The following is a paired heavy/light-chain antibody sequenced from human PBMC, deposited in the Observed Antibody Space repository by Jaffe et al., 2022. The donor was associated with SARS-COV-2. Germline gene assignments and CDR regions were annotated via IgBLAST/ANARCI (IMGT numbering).Light chain of an antibody. Sequence: QSVLTQPPSVSAAPGQKVTISCSGSSSNIGGNYVSWYQRLPGTAPKLLIYDNNKRPSGIPDRFSGSKSGTSATLAITGLQTGDEADYYCGTWHGSLSAANWVFGGGTKLTVL. CDR1: SSNIGGNY. J-gene: IGLJ3*02. CDR3: GTWHGSLSAANWV. CDR2: DNN. V-gene: IGLV1-51*01.
Heavy chain of an antibody. V-gene: IGHV3-30-3*01. CDR2: ISYDGSNK. D-gene: IGHD6-19*01. CDR3: ARVKGQWLKYGLDV. CDR1: GFTFSSYA. Sequence: QVQLVESGGGVVQPGRSLRLSCAVSGFTFSSYAMHWVRQAPGTGLEWVAFISYDGSNKFYADSVKGRLTISRDNSKNSLYLQMDSLRTADTAVYYCARVKGQWLKYGLDVWGQGTTVTVSS. J-gene: IGHJ6*02.